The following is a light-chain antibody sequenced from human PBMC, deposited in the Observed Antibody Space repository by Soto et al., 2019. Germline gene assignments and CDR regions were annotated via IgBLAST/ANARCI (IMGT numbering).Light chain of an antibody. CDR2: DAS. CDR3: QQRYKWPLT. V-gene: IGKV3-11*01. CDR1: QSVSSY. Sequence: EIVLTQSPATLSLSPGERATLSCRASQSVSSYLAWYQQKPGQAPRLLIYDASNRATGIPARFSGSGSATHLTLNIRRLEPEDFAVYYCQQRYKWPLTFGGGTNVDI. J-gene: IGKJ4*01.